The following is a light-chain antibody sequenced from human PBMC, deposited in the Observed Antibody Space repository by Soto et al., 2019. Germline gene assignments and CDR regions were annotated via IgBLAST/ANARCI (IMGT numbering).Light chain of an antibody. CDR3: SERDGDLDAHV. CDR2: NTD. CDR1: DANIGRHN. J-gene: IGLJ1*01. Sequence: QSVLTQAPSASGTPGQRVTISCSGSDANIGRHNVNWYQQLPGAAPRVFIYNTDQRPSGVPGRFSGSKSGTSASLTISGLQSDDEAEYYCSERDGDLDAHVFGTGTKLTVL. V-gene: IGLV1-44*01.